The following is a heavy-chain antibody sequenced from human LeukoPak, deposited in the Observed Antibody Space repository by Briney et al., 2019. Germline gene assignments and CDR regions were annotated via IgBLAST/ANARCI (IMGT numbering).Heavy chain of an antibody. J-gene: IGHJ4*02. CDR2: LAAASGTR. V-gene: IGHV3-23*01. Sequence: GGSLRLSCAASGFLFSTYTVNWVRQAPGQGLEWVAALAAASGTRYYANSVKGRFTISRDNPKNTVFLQMNSLRVEDTAVYYCAKDKVPDGKWDIDYWGQGTLVTVSS. D-gene: IGHD1-26*01. CDR1: GFLFSTYT. CDR3: AKDKVPDGKWDIDY.